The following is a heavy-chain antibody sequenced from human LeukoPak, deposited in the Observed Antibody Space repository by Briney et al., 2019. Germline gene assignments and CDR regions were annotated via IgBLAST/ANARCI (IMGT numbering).Heavy chain of an antibody. CDR2: FDPEDGET. D-gene: IGHD3-22*01. Sequence: GVSVKVSCKVSGYTLTELSMHWVRQAPGKGLEWMGGFDPEDGETIYAQKFQGRVTMTEDTSTDTAYMELSRLRSEDTAVYYCATVANYYDSSGSVDYWGQGTLVTASS. J-gene: IGHJ4*02. CDR1: GYTLTELS. CDR3: ATVANYYDSSGSVDY. V-gene: IGHV1-24*01.